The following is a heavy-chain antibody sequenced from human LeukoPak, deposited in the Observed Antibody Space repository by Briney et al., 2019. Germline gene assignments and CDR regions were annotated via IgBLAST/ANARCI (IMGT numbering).Heavy chain of an antibody. V-gene: IGHV3-21*01. J-gene: IGHJ4*02. D-gene: IGHD3-10*01. CDR1: GFTFSRYT. CDR3: ARGMRMVRGVTFDY. Sequence: PGGSLRLSCAASGFTFSRYTMNWVRQAPGKGLEWVSSLSSTSTYIYYADSVKGRFTISRDNTKNSLYLQMNSLRAEDTAVYYCARGMRMVRGVTFDYWGQGTLVTVSS. CDR2: LSSTSTYI.